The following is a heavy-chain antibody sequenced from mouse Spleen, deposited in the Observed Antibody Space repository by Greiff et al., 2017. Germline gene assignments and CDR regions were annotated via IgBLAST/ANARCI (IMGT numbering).Heavy chain of an antibody. Sequence: EVQLVESGGGLVKPGGSLKLSCAASGFTFSSYAMSWVRQTPEKRLEWVATISDGGSYTYYPDNVKGRFTISRDNAKNNLYLQMSHLKSEDTAMYYCARDRLNWDWYFDVWGTGTTVTVSS. CDR3: ARDRLNWDWYFDV. V-gene: IGHV5-4*01. J-gene: IGHJ1*03. CDR2: ISDGGSYT. CDR1: GFTFSSYA. D-gene: IGHD4-1*02.